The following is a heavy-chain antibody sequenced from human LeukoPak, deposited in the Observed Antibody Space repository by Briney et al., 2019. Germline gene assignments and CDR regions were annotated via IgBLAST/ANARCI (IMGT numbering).Heavy chain of an antibody. D-gene: IGHD3-22*01. CDR2: IIPILGIA. CDR1: GGIFSSYA. J-gene: IGHJ4*02. CDR3: ARQVYHYYDSSGYYAHFDY. V-gene: IGHV1-69*04. Sequence: ASVKVSCKASGGIFSSYAISWVRQAPGQGLEWMGRIIPILGIANYAQKFQGRVTITADKSTSTAYMELSSLRSEDTAVYYCARQVYHYYDSSGYYAHFDYWGQGTLVTVSS.